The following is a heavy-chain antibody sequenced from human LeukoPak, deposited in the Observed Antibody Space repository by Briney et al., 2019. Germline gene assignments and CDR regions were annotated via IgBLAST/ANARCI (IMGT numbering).Heavy chain of an antibody. Sequence: PSETLSLTCTVSGGSISSGGYYGSWIRQHPGKGLEWIGYIYYSGSTYYNPSLKSRVTISVDTSKNQFSLKLSSVTAADTAVCYCARAYDYGDSNWFDPWGQGTLVTVSS. CDR3: ARAYDYGDSNWFDP. CDR1: GGSISSGGYY. D-gene: IGHD4-17*01. CDR2: IYYSGST. J-gene: IGHJ5*02. V-gene: IGHV4-31*03.